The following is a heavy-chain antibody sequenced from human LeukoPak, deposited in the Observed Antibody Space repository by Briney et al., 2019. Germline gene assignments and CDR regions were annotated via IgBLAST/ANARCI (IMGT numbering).Heavy chain of an antibody. CDR1: GGSISSATYY. V-gene: IGHV4-61*02. J-gene: IGHJ4*02. CDR3: ARDNILTGSSRFDS. CDR2: IHPSGST. Sequence: SQTLSLTCTVSGGSISSATYYWSWIRQPAGKGLEWIGRIHPSGSTNYNPSLESRVTISVDTSKNQISLKLSSVTAADTAVYYCARDNILTGSSRFDSWGQGTLVTVSS. D-gene: IGHD3-9*01.